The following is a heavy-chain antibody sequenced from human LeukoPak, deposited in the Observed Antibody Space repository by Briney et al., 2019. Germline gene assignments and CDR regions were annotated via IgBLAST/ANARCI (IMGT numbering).Heavy chain of an antibody. CDR2: IKSDGST. V-gene: IGHV3-74*01. J-gene: IGHJ1*01. Sequence: GGSLRLSCAVSGFTFSTYWMHWVRQAPGKGLVWVSRIKSDGSTNYADSVKGRFTISRDNAKNTVSLQMNSLRPEDTGVYYCAEAPSKSGGYYPDYSRHWARGTLFTVSS. CDR1: GFTFSTYW. CDR3: AEAPSKSGGYYPDYSRH. D-gene: IGHD3-22*01.